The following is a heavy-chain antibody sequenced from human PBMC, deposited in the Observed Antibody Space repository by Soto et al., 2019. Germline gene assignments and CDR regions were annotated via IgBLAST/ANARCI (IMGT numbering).Heavy chain of an antibody. D-gene: IGHD5-18*01. Sequence: GGSLRLSCAASGFTFGTYAMNWVRQAPGKGLEWVSTISGSGHSTYYADSVKGRFTISRDNSKNTLYLQMNSLRAEDTAVYFCAKDRSVDTRDWFDPWGQGTLVTVSS. CDR2: ISGSGHST. V-gene: IGHV3-23*01. CDR3: AKDRSVDTRDWFDP. CDR1: GFTFGTYA. J-gene: IGHJ5*02.